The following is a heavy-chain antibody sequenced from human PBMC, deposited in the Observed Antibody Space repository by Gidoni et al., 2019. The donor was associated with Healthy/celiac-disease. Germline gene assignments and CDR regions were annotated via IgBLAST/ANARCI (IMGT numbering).Heavy chain of an antibody. J-gene: IGHJ4*02. D-gene: IGHD6-19*01. CDR2: TYYSGST. CDR1: GGSISSSSYY. V-gene: IGHV4-39*01. Sequence: QLQLQESGPGLVKPSETLSLTCTVSGGSISSSSYYWGWIRPPPGKGLEWIGSTYYSGSTYYNPSLKSRVTISVDTSKNQFSLKLSSVTAADTAVYYCARGIAVAGARDYWGQGTLVTVSS. CDR3: ARGIAVAGARDY.